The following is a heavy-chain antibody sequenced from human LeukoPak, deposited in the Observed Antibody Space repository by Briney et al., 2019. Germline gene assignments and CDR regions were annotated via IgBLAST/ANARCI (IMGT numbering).Heavy chain of an antibody. CDR1: GGSISRNNYN. V-gene: IGHV4-39*01. CDR2: FFYSGST. CDR3: GRHLGYCSGGTCYWDPDAFDF. D-gene: IGHD2-15*01. Sequence: KPSETLSLTCTVSGGSISRNNYNWGWVRQPPGKGLEWIGSFFYSGSTYYNPSLKSRVTISVDTSKNQFSLELGAVTAANTAVYYCGRHLGYCSGGTCYWDPDAFDFCGQGTLVTVSS. J-gene: IGHJ3*01.